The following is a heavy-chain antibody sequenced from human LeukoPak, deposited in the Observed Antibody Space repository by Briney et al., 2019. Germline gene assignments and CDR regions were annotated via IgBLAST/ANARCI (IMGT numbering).Heavy chain of an antibody. V-gene: IGHV4-39*01. CDR3: VKSGGYGLIDY. D-gene: IGHD6-19*01. Sequence: SETLSLTCAVSGASISGSGYYLGWIRQPPGKGLEWIGDIYYTGSTYYNASLQSRVTISIDTSKNQFSLRLSSVTAADTAMYYCVKSGGYGLIDYWGQGTLVTVSS. J-gene: IGHJ4*02. CDR1: GASISGSGYY. CDR2: IYYTGST.